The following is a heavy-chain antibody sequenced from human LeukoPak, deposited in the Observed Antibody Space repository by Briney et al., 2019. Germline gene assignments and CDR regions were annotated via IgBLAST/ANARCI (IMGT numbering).Heavy chain of an antibody. D-gene: IGHD6-13*01. J-gene: IGHJ5*02. CDR3: ARGDISSWSGGNWFDP. Sequence: ASVKVSCKASGYTFTGYYMHWVRQAPGQGLEWMGWINPNSGGTNYAQKFQGRVTMTRDTSISTAYMELSRLRSDDTAVYYCARGDISSWSGGNWFDPWGQGTLVTVSS. CDR1: GYTFTGYY. V-gene: IGHV1-2*02. CDR2: INPNSGGT.